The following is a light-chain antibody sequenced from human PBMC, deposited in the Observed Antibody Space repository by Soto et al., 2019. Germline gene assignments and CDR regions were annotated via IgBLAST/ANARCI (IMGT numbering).Light chain of an antibody. CDR1: QSISTW. J-gene: IGKJ2*01. Sequence: DIQMTQSPSTVSASVGDAVTITCRASQSISTWLAWYQQKPGKAPNLLIYDASTLESGGPSGFSGSGSGTEFTLTISSLQPDESATYYCQQYNSYPYTFGQGTKLEIK. CDR3: QQYNSYPYT. CDR2: DAS. V-gene: IGKV1-5*01.